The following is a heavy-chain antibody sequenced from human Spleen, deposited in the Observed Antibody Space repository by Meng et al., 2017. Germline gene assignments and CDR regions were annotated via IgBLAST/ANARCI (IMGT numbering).Heavy chain of an antibody. V-gene: IGHV3-74*01. CDR2: INSDGRST. CDR3: ARDTGTTGRATDY. J-gene: IGHJ4*02. D-gene: IGHD1-7*01. CDR1: GFTLSRYW. Sequence: EVQRGESGGDLVLPGGSLRLSCAASGFTLSRYWMNWVRQAPGKGLVWVSRINSDGRSTYYADSVKGRFTVSRDNAKNTLYLQMHSLRAEDTAVYYCARDTGTTGRATDYWGQGTLVTVSS.